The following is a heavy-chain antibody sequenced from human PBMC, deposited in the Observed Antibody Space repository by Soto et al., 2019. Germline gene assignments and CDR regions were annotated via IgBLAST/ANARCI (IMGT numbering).Heavy chain of an antibody. D-gene: IGHD3-3*01. Sequence: QVQLQESGPGLVKPSGTLSLTCTVSGDSIATGDSIATYYWSWIRQPPGKGLEWIGYIHKSGSTNTHPSFRGRVPMSVATSNKHVSLGMTSVTAADTAVYYCARGQFGVINSFFYFYDMDVWGKGTTVTVSS. CDR2: IHKSGST. CDR1: GDSIATGDSIATYY. V-gene: IGHV4-61*03. CDR3: ARGQFGVINSFFYFYDMDV. J-gene: IGHJ6*03.